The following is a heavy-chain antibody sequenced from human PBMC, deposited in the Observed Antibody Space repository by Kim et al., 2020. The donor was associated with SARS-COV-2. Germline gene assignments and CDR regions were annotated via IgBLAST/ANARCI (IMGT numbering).Heavy chain of an antibody. CDR3: ARDMEGVRGVIPPPRIYYYYYYGMDV. J-gene: IGHJ6*02. CDR1: GFTFSSYG. CDR2: IWYDGSNK. V-gene: IGHV3-33*01. D-gene: IGHD3-10*01. Sequence: GGSLRLSCAASGFTFSSYGMHWVRQAPGKGLEWVAVIWYDGSNKYYADSVKGRFTISRDNSKNTLYLQMNSLRAEDTAGYYCARDMEGVRGVIPPPRIYYYYYYGMDVWGQGTTVTVSS.